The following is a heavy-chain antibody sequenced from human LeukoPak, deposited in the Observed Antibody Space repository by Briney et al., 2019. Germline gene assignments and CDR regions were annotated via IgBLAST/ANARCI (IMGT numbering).Heavy chain of an antibody. CDR1: GGTFSSYA. CDR3: ARDGVSDYGFYNWFDP. D-gene: IGHD3-10*01. V-gene: IGHV1-69*13. Sequence: SVKVSCKASGGTFSSYAISWVRQAPGQGLEWMGGIIPIFGTANYAQKFQGRVTITADESTSTAYMELSSLRSEDTAVYYCARDGVSDYGFYNWFDPWGQGTLVTVSS. J-gene: IGHJ5*02. CDR2: IIPIFGTA.